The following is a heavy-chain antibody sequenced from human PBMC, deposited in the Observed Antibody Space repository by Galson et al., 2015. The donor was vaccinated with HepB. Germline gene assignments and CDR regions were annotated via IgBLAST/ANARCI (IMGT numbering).Heavy chain of an antibody. V-gene: IGHV4-39*01. J-gene: IGHJ4*02. D-gene: IGHD1-26*01. CDR1: GGSISTSSYY. Sequence: ETLSLTCTVSGGSISTSSYYWGWIRQPPGKGLEWIASIYYSGSTYYNPSLKSRVTISVDTSKNQFSLRLSSVTAADTAVYYCARLTGNSGSYNFWGQGTLVTVSS. CDR3: ARLTGNSGSYNF. CDR2: IYYSGST.